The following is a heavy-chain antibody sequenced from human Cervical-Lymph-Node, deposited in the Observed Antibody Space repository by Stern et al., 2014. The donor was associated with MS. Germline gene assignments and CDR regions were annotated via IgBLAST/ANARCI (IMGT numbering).Heavy chain of an antibody. Sequence: VQLVQSGAEVKKPGESLQISCKGSGYSFTANWIAWVRQMPGKGLERMGIIYPGDSDTRYSPSFQGQVTISADKSISTAYRQWSSLKASDTAMYYCARDYGDYAFDYWGQGTLVTVSS. V-gene: IGHV5-51*01. CDR2: IYPGDSDT. J-gene: IGHJ4*02. CDR3: ARDYGDYAFDY. D-gene: IGHD4-17*01. CDR1: GYSFTANW.